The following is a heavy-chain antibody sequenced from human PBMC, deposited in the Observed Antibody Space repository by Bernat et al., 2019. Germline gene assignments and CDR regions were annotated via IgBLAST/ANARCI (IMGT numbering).Heavy chain of an antibody. V-gene: IGHV4-39*01. J-gene: IGHJ4*02. CDR3: ASPGYQDY. CDR1: GGSISSSSYY. CDR2: IYYSGST. Sequence: QVQLQQWGAGLLKPSETLSLTCTVSGGSISSSSYYWGWIRQPPGKGLEWIGSIYYSGSTYYNPSLKSRVTISVDTSKNQFSLKLSSVTAADTAVYYCASPGYQDYWGQGTLVTVSS. D-gene: IGHD3-9*01.